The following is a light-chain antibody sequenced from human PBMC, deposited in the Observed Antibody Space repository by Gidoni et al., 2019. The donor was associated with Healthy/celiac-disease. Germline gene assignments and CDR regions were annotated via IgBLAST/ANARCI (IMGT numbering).Light chain of an antibody. CDR3: QQYGSSPPVYT. Sequence: ELVLTQSPGTLSLSPGERATLSCRASQSVSSSYLAWYQQKPGQAPRLLIYGASSRATGIPDRFSGSGSGTDFTLTISRLEPEDFAVYYCQQYGSSPPVYTFXQXTKLEIK. CDR2: GAS. V-gene: IGKV3-20*01. CDR1: QSVSSSY. J-gene: IGKJ2*01.